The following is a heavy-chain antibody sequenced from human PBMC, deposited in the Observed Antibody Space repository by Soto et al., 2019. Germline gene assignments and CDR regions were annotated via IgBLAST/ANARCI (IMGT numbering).Heavy chain of an antibody. CDR2: IYYSGST. CDR3: ARCPRGVQPYYFDY. J-gene: IGHJ4*02. V-gene: IGHV4-61*01. D-gene: IGHD3-10*01. CDR1: GGSVSSGSYY. Sequence: QVQLQESGPGLVKPSETLSLTCTVSGGSVSSGSYYWSWIRQPPGKGLEWIGYIYYSGSTNYNPSLTSPVTISVDTSKNPFSLKLSSVTAADTAVYYCARCPRGVQPYYFDYWGQGTLVTVSS.